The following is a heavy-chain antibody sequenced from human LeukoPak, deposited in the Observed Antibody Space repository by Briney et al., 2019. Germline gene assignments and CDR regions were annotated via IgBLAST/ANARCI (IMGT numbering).Heavy chain of an antibody. Sequence: PSETLSLTCAVSGGSFSGYYWSWIRQPPGKGLEWIGGVNHSGNTNYKPSLKSRATISVDTSRIQFSLKLSSVTAADTAVYYCARALGSYSGYDYYWFDPWGQGTLVTVSS. CDR3: ARALGSYSGYDYYWFDP. CDR2: VNHSGNT. J-gene: IGHJ5*02. CDR1: GGSFSGYY. V-gene: IGHV4-34*01. D-gene: IGHD5-12*01.